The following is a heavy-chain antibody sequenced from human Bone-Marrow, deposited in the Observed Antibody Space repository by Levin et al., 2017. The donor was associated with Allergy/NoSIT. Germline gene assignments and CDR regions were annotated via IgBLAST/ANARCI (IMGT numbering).Heavy chain of an antibody. CDR2: ISYDGKTK. CDR3: AGDLTMYGEVTYGMDV. J-gene: IGHJ6*02. Sequence: PGGSLRLSCGASGFVFSTYGIHWVRQAPGKGLEWVAVISYDGKTKYYADSVNGRFTISRDDSKNTAYLQMNSLTPDDTAVYHCAGDLTMYGEVTYGMDVWGQGTTVTVSS. V-gene: IGHV3-30*03. D-gene: IGHD3-3*01. CDR1: GFVFSTYG.